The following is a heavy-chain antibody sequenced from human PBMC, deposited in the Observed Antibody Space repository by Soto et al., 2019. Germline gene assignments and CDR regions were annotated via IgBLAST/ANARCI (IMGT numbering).Heavy chain of an antibody. CDR2: IYYSGST. J-gene: IGHJ4*02. CDR3: ARDTPMSNAYYFDY. Sequence: SETLSLTCTVSGGSISSGGYYWSWIRQHPGKGLEWIGYIYYSGSTYYNPSLKSRVTISVDTSKNQFSLKLSSVTAADTAVYYCARDTPMSNAYYFDYWRQGTLVTVSS. V-gene: IGHV4-31*03. CDR1: GGSISSGGYY. D-gene: IGHD3-22*01.